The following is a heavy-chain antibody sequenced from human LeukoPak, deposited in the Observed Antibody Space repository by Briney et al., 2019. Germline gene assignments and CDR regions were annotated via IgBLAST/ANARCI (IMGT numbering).Heavy chain of an antibody. V-gene: IGHV4-39*01. CDR1: GGSISSSSYY. D-gene: IGHD3-9*01. CDR3: ARLHYDILTGYPRFRVGYYMDV. J-gene: IGHJ6*03. Sequence: PSETLSLTCTVSGGSISSSSYYWGWIRQPPGKGLEWIGKIYYSGSTYYNPSLKSRVTISVDTSKNQFSLKLSYVTAADTAVYYCARLHYDILTGYPRFRVGYYMDVWGKGTTLTVSS. CDR2: IYYSGST.